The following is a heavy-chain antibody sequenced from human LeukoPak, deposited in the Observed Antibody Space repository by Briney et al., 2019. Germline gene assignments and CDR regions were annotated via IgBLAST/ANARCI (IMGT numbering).Heavy chain of an antibody. D-gene: IGHD5-12*01. CDR3: ARYRGASGYHFDY. CDR2: IYHSGST. Sequence: SGTLPLTCAVSAGSISSGSWWNWVRQPPGKGLEWIGEIYHSGSTNYNPSLKSRVTISLDKSKNHFSLKLYSVTAADTAVYYCARYRGASGYHFDYWGQGTLVTVYS. CDR1: AGSISSGSW. V-gene: IGHV4-4*02. J-gene: IGHJ4*02.